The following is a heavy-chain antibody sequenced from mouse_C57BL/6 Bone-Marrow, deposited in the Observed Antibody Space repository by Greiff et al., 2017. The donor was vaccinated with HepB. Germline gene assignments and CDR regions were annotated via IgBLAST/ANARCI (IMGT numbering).Heavy chain of an antibody. Sequence: EVKLEESGGDLVKPGGSLKLSCAASGFTFSSYGMSWVRQTPDKRLEWVATISSGGSYTYYPDSVKGRFTISRDNAKNTLYLQMSSLKSEDTAMYYWARRGGGNYIAYWGQGTLVTVSA. CDR1: GFTFSSYG. V-gene: IGHV5-6*02. J-gene: IGHJ3*01. CDR3: ARRGGGNYIAY. D-gene: IGHD2-1*01. CDR2: ISSGGSYT.